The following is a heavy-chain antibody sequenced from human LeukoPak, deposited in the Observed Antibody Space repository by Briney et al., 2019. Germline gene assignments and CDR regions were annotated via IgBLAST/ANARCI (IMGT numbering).Heavy chain of an antibody. D-gene: IGHD2/OR15-2a*01. CDR2: ISSSGGST. CDR1: GFTFSTYP. V-gene: IGHV3-23*01. J-gene: IGHJ6*02. CDR3: AKHLLNIYYGMDV. Sequence: SGGSLRLSCAASGFTFSTYPMNWARQAPGKGLEWVSAISSSGGSTYYADSVKGRFTISRDNSKNTLYLQMNSLRAEDTAVYYCAKHLLNIYYGMDVWGQGTTVTVSS.